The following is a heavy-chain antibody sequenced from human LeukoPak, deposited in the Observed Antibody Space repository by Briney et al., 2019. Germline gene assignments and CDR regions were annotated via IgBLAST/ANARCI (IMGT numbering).Heavy chain of an antibody. CDR1: GYTFTGYY. CDR3: ARERCSSTSCYTSLDY. Sequence: ASVKVSCTASGYTFTGYYMHWVRQAPGQGLEWMGWINPNSGGTNYAQKFQGRVTMTRDTSISTAYMELSRLRSDDTAVYYCARERCSSTSCYTSLDYWGQGTLVTVSS. D-gene: IGHD2-2*02. CDR2: INPNSGGT. V-gene: IGHV1-2*02. J-gene: IGHJ4*02.